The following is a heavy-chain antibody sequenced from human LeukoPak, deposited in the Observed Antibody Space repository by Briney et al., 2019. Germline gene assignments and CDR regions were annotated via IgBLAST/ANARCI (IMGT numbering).Heavy chain of an antibody. CDR1: GFALSSHW. Sequence: GGSLRLSCAASGFALSSHWMTWVRQVPGRGPEWVANVNRDGSETYYLDSVKGRFTISKDNAKNSLYLQMNSLRAEDTAIYYCTRVGYIDEGIDYWGQGTLVTVSS. CDR2: VNRDGSET. D-gene: IGHD5-24*01. J-gene: IGHJ4*02. CDR3: TRVGYIDEGIDY. V-gene: IGHV3-7*04.